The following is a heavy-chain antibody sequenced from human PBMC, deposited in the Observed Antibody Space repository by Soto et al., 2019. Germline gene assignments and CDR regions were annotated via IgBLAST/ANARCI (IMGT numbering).Heavy chain of an antibody. D-gene: IGHD6-19*01. CDR2: IYYSGST. Sequence: SETLSLTCTVSGGSISSSSYYWGWIRQPPGKGLEWIGSIYYSGSTYYNPSLKSRVTISVDTSKNQFSLKLSSVTAADTAVYYCARHIPRGWYYYGMDVWGQGTTVTVSS. CDR3: ARHIPRGWYYYGMDV. V-gene: IGHV4-39*01. CDR1: GGSISSSSYY. J-gene: IGHJ6*02.